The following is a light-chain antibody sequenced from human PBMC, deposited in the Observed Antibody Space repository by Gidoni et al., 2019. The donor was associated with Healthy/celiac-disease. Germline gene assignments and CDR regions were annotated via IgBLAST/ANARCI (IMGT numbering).Light chain of an antibody. CDR2: GAS. CDR3: QQYSSSPRT. Sequence: EIALTQSPGTLSLSPGERATLSCRASQSVSSSYLAWYQQKPGQAPRLLIYGASSRATVIPDRFSGSGSGTDFTLTSSRLEPEDLAVYYWQQYSSSPRTFGQGTKVEIK. CDR1: QSVSSSY. V-gene: IGKV3-20*01. J-gene: IGKJ1*01.